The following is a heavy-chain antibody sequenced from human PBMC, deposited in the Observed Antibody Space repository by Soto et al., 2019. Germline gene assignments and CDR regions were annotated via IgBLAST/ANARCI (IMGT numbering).Heavy chain of an antibody. CDR3: ARLIGGYCSSTSCYVGAPGAFEI. V-gene: IGHV5-51*01. D-gene: IGHD2-2*01. Sequence: EPLKIPCKSSGYSFTTYWVAWVRQMPGKGLEWMGIIYPGHSDTRYSPSFQGQVTITADKSISTAYLQWSSLKASDTAMYYCARLIGGYCSSTSCYVGAPGAFEIWGQGTMVTVSS. CDR2: IYPGHSDT. J-gene: IGHJ3*02. CDR1: GYSFTTYW.